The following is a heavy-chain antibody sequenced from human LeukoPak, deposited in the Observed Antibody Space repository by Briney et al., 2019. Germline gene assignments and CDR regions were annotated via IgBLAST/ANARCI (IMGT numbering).Heavy chain of an antibody. D-gene: IGHD3-3*01. CDR3: AKGGQRYDFWRFDY. CDR2: ISGSGGST. Sequence: GGSLRLSCVASGFTFSTYAMSWVRQAPGKGLEWVSSISGSGGSTYYAEFVKGRSTISRDNSKNTLYLQMNSLRAEDTAVYYCAKGGQRYDFWRFDYWGQGTLVSVSS. J-gene: IGHJ4*02. V-gene: IGHV3-23*01. CDR1: GFTFSTYA.